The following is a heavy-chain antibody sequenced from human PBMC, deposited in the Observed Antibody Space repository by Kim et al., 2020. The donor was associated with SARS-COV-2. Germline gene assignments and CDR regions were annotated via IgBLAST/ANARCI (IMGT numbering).Heavy chain of an antibody. CDR2: IKSKTDGGTT. Sequence: GGSLRLSCAASGFTFSNAWMSWVRQAPGKGLEWVGRIKSKTDGGTTDYAAPVKGRFTISRDDSKNTLYLQMNSLKTEDTAVYYCTTEKGAAIGIFWYYYYGMDVWGQGTTVTVSS. V-gene: IGHV3-15*01. D-gene: IGHD2-2*02. J-gene: IGHJ6*02. CDR1: GFTFSNAW. CDR3: TTEKGAAIGIFWYYYYGMDV.